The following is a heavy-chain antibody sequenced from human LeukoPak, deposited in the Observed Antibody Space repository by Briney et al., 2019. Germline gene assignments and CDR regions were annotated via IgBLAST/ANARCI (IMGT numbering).Heavy chain of an antibody. V-gene: IGHV3-73*01. CDR2: IRSKANSYAT. CDR3: TSLVGDEHY. Sequence: GGSLRLSCAASGFTFSGSAMHWVRQASGKGLEWVGRIRSKANSYATAYAASVKGRFTISRDDSKNTAYLQMNSLKTEDTAVYYCTSLVGDEHYWGQGTLVTVSS. CDR1: GFTFSGSA. D-gene: IGHD3-3*01. J-gene: IGHJ4*02.